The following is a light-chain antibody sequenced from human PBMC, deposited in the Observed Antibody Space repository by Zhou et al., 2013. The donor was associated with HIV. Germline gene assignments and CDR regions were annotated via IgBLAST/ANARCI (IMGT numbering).Light chain of an antibody. J-gene: IGKJ4*01. CDR3: QKYHSAPLT. V-gene: IGKV1-39*01. CDR1: QSIASY. Sequence: DIQMTQSPSSLSASVGDRVTITCRASQSIASYLNWYQHKPGKAPKLLIYAASSLQSGVPSRFSGSGSGTDFTLTISSLQPEDVGTYYCQKYHSAPLTFGGGTKVEI. CDR2: AAS.